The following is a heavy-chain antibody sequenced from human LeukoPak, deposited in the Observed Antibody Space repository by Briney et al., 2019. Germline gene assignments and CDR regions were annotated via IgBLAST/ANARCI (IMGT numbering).Heavy chain of an antibody. V-gene: IGHV1-69*05. J-gene: IGHJ6*03. Sequence: SVKVSCKASGGTFSSYAISWVRQAPGQGLEWMGGIIPIFGTANYAQKFQGRVTITTDESTSTAYMELSSLRSEDTAVYYCAKQAGYSSSRKKYYYYYMDVWGKGTTVTVSS. CDR1: GGTFSSYA. CDR3: AKQAGYSSSRKKYYYYYMDV. CDR2: IIPIFGTA. D-gene: IGHD6-13*01.